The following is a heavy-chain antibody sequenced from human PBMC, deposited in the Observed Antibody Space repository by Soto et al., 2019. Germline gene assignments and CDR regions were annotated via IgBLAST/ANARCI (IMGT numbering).Heavy chain of an antibody. CDR1: GFTFRNFG. J-gene: IGHJ5*02. D-gene: IGHD2-2*01. V-gene: IGHV3-33*01. CDR3: ARDVDSSTHYGLFDP. Sequence: QVQLVESGGGEGQPGRSLTLSCAASGFTFRNFGIHWVRQAPGKGLEWVAVIYYDGRNKYYADSVKGRFTISRDNSKNTGYLQMNSLTVEDTAVYYCARDVDSSTHYGLFDPWGQGTLVTVSS. CDR2: IYYDGRNK.